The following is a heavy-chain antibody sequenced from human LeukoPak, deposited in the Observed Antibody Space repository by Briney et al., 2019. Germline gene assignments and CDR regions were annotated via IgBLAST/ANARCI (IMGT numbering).Heavy chain of an antibody. CDR3: ARVYDSSVYYGYYFDY. Sequence: SETLSLTCTVSGGSISSGDCYWSWIRQPPGKGLEWIGYISYSGSTYYNPSLKSRVAISVDTSKNQFSLKLSSVTAADTAVYYCARVYDSSVYYGYYFDYWGQGTLVTVSS. CDR2: ISYSGST. CDR1: GGSISSGDCY. D-gene: IGHD3-22*01. V-gene: IGHV4-30-4*01. J-gene: IGHJ4*02.